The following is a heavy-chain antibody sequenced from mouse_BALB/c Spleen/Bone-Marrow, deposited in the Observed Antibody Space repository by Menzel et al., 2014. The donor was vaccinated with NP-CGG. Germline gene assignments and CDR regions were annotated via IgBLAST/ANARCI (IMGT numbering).Heavy chain of an antibody. CDR2: IYPSDSYT. CDR1: GYTLTSYW. CDR3: TRDDGSFAY. D-gene: IGHD2-3*01. J-gene: IGHJ3*01. Sequence: QVQLQQSGAELVRPGASVKLSCKASGYTLTSYWMNWVKQRPGQGLEWIGNIYPSDSYTNYNQKFKDKATLTVDKSSSTAYMQLSSPTAEDSAVYYCTRDDGSFAYWGQGTLVTVSA. V-gene: IGHV1-69*02.